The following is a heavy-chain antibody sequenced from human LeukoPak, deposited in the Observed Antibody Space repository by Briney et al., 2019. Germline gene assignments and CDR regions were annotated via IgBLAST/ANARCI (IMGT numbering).Heavy chain of an antibody. Sequence: PSETLSLTCTVSGGSISSSSYYWGWIRQPPGKGLEWIGSIYYSGSTYYNPSLKSRVTISVDTSKNQFSLKLSSVTAADTAVYYCARHETGPYFDYWGQGTLVTVSS. CDR2: IYYSGST. CDR1: GGSISSSSYY. V-gene: IGHV4-39*07. CDR3: ARHETGPYFDY. J-gene: IGHJ4*02. D-gene: IGHD1-1*01.